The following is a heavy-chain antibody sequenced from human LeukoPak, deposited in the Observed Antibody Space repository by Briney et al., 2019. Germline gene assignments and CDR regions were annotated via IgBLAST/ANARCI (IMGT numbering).Heavy chain of an antibody. D-gene: IGHD1-26*01. J-gene: IGHJ4*02. CDR1: GYTFADYF. V-gene: IGHV1-2*06. Sequence: ASVKVSCKTSGYTFADYFIHWVRQAPGQGLEWMGRINANSGGTEYEQKFQGRVTMTRDTSISTAYVEVNWLISDDTAIYYCARDVSSTPHWEFDYWGQGTLVTVSS. CDR3: ARDVSSTPHWEFDY. CDR2: INANSGGT.